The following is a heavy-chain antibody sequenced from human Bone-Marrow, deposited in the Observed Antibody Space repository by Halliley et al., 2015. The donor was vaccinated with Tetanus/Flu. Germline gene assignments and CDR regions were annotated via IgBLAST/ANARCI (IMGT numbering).Heavy chain of an antibody. V-gene: IGHV3-53*01. D-gene: IGHD2-2*01. CDR3: AKRYCSSSTCYIPDAFDT. J-gene: IGHJ3*02. Sequence: YSSDSTSYSDSVRGRFTLSRDTSRNTLYLQMNDLRVEDTAVYYCAKRYCSSSTCYIPDAFDTWGQGTMVTVSS. CDR2: YSSDST.